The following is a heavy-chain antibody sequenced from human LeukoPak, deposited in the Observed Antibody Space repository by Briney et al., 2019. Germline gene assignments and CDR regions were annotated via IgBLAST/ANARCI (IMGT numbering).Heavy chain of an antibody. Sequence: PGGSLRLSCEASGFTFSSYAVSWVRQAPGKGLEWVSIISGSSDSIYYTDSVRGRFTISRDNSKNTLYLQMNSLRADDTAVYYCAKDRVYYDILTGSYDYWGQGTLVTVSS. V-gene: IGHV3-23*01. CDR2: ISGSSDSI. D-gene: IGHD3-9*01. CDR3: AKDRVYYDILTGSYDY. J-gene: IGHJ4*02. CDR1: GFTFSSYA.